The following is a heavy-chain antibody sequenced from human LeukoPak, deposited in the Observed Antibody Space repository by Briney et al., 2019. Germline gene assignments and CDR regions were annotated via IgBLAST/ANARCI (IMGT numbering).Heavy chain of an antibody. CDR1: GYTFISYA. Sequence: GASMKVSCKASGYTFISYAINWVRQAPGQGLEWMGWINTDTGNPTYAQDFAGRFVFSLDTSVSTAYLQISSLKAEDTAVYYCARGQLYCTNGVCYRYYFDYWGQGTLVTVSS. D-gene: IGHD2-8*01. CDR2: INTDTGNP. J-gene: IGHJ4*02. CDR3: ARGQLYCTNGVCYRYYFDY. V-gene: IGHV7-4-1*02.